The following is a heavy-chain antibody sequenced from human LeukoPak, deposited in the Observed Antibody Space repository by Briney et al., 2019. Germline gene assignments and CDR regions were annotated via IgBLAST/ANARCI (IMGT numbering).Heavy chain of an antibody. V-gene: IGHV4-59*08. CDR1: GDSINVHY. CDR2: IYFNGDT. Sequence: PSETLSLTCNVSGDSINVHYYNWIRQSPGKTLEWIANIYFNGDTRYNPSLKSRVTISVDTSKNQVSLILTSVTAADTAVYYCARVPSDDDFWSGYLPYFDYWGQGNLVTVSS. CDR3: ARVPSDDDFWSGYLPYFDY. D-gene: IGHD3-3*01. J-gene: IGHJ4*02.